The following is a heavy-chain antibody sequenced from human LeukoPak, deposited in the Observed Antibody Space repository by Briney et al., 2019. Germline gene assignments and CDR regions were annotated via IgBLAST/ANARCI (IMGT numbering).Heavy chain of an antibody. V-gene: IGHV1-18*01. Sequence: ASVKVSCKASGYTFTSYGISWVRQAPGQGLEWMGWISAYNGNTNYAQKLQGRVTMTEDTSTDTAFMELRSLRSEDTAVYYCATGGLYDLLDYWGQGTLVTVSS. CDR2: ISAYNGNT. J-gene: IGHJ4*02. D-gene: IGHD3-9*01. CDR1: GYTFTSYG. CDR3: ATGGLYDLLDY.